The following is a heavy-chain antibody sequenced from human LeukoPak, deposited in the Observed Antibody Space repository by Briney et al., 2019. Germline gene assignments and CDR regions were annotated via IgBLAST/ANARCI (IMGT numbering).Heavy chain of an antibody. CDR3: ARGWLKLGFDY. CDR2: TYYESKWYN. CDR1: GDSVCSNSGA. V-gene: IGHV6-1*01. J-gene: IGHJ4*02. D-gene: IGHD5-24*01. Sequence: SQTFSLTCAISGDSVCSNSGAWNWIRQSPSRGLEWLGRTYYESKWYNDYAVSVKSRIIINPDTSKNQFSLHLSSVTPEDTAVYFCARGWLKLGFDYWGQGTVVTVSS.